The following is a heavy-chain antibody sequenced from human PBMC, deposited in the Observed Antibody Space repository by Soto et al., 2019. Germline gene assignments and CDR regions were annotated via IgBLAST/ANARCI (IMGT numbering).Heavy chain of an antibody. CDR1: GGTFSSYA. J-gene: IGHJ6*02. D-gene: IGHD6-6*01. V-gene: IGHV1-69*13. CDR2: IIPIFGTA. Sequence: ASVKVSCKASGGTFSSYAISWVRQAPGQGLEWMGGIIPIFGTANYAQKFQGRVTITADESTSTAYMELSSLRSEDTAVYYCARDRSIAALTSYYYGMDVWGQGTTVTVSS. CDR3: ARDRSIAALTSYYYGMDV.